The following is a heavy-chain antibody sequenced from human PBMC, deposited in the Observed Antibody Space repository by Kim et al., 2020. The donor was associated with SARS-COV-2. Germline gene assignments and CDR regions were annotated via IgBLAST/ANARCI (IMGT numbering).Heavy chain of an antibody. J-gene: IGHJ6*02. CDR2: IYVGGST. CDR3: ARDTFYYGMDV. CDR1: AFTVSTNY. Sequence: GSLRLSCAASAFTVSTNYMSWVRQAPGKGLEWVSIIYVGGSTYYADSVKGRFTISRDISKNTLDLQMNSLRAEDTAIYYCARDTFYYGMDVWGQGTTVTVSS. V-gene: IGHV3-53*01.